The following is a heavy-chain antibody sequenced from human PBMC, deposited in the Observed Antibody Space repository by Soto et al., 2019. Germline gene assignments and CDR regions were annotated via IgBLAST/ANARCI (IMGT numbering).Heavy chain of an antibody. CDR3: ATEGIAVAGTGD. Sequence: SETLSLTCTVSGGSISSSSYYWGWIRQPPGKGLEWIGSIYYSGSTYYNPSLKSRVTISVDTSKNQFSLKLSSVTAADTAVYYCATEGIAVAGTGDWGQVPLFTVPS. CDR1: GGSISSSSYY. D-gene: IGHD6-19*01. CDR2: IYYSGST. V-gene: IGHV4-39*02. J-gene: IGHJ4*02.